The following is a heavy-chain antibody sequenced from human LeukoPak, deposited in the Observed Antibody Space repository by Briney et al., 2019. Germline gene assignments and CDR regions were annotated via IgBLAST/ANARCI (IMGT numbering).Heavy chain of an antibody. CDR2: IKEDGTET. J-gene: IGHJ4*02. V-gene: IGHV3-7*03. CDR1: GFTLSVYW. CDR3: AKEGRSLQTY. Sequence: GGSLRLSCAASGFTLSVYWMSWVRLAPGKGLEWVANIKEDGTETYYVDSVKGRFTISRDNAKNSLYLQMNSLRVEDTAVYYCAKEGRSLQTYWGQGTLVTVSS. D-gene: IGHD5-24*01.